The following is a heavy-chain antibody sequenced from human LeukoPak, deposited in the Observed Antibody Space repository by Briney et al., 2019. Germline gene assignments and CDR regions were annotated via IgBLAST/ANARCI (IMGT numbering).Heavy chain of an antibody. V-gene: IGHV3-73*01. CDR2: IRSKANSYAT. CDR1: GFTFSSFG. Sequence: GGSLRLSCAASGFTFSSFGMHWVRQASGKGLEWVGRIRSKANSYATAYAASVKGRFTISRDDSKNTAYLQMNSLKTEDTAVYYCTRLGSYGIDYWGQGTLVTVSS. CDR3: TRLGSYGIDY. D-gene: IGHD5-18*01. J-gene: IGHJ4*02.